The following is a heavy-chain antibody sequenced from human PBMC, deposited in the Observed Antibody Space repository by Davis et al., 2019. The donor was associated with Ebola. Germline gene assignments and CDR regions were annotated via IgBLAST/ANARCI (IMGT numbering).Heavy chain of an antibody. J-gene: IGHJ4*02. V-gene: IGHV3-66*01. D-gene: IGHD3-3*02. CDR1: GFTVSSNY. Sequence: PGGSLRLSCAASGFTVSSNYMSWVRQAPGKGLEWVSLIYSDGSTYYADSVKGRFTISRDNSKNTLYLQMSSLRAEDLAVYYCARVSNLWPTYYFDYWGQGILVTVSS. CDR2: IYSDGST. CDR3: ARVSNLWPTYYFDY.